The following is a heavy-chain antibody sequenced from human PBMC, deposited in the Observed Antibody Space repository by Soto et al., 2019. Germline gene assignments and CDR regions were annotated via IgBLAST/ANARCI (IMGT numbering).Heavy chain of an antibody. CDR1: GGTFSSYA. V-gene: IGHV1-69*06. D-gene: IGHD6-19*01. J-gene: IGHJ3*02. CDR3: ARDSGGIAVAGTKAFDI. Sequence: QVQLVQSGAEVKKPGSSVKVSCKASGGTFSSYAISWVRQAPGQGLEWMGGIIPIFGTANYAQKFHGRVTITADKSTSTAYMELSSLRSEDTAVYYCARDSGGIAVAGTKAFDIWGQGTMVTVSS. CDR2: IIPIFGTA.